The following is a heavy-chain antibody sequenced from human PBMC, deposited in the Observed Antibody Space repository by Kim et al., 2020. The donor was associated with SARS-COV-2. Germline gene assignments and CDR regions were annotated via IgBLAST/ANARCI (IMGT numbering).Heavy chain of an antibody. Sequence: RYSPPFPRQVTLSADKSTTTAYLQWSSLKASDTAMYYCARSAGPYDYYFDYWGQGTLVTVSS. D-gene: IGHD3-16*01. J-gene: IGHJ4*02. CDR3: ARSAGPYDYYFDY. V-gene: IGHV5-51*01.